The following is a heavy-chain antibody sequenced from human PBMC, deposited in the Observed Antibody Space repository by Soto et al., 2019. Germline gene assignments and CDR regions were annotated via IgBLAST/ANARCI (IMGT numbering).Heavy chain of an antibody. V-gene: IGHV4-39*01. CDR2: IYYSGST. D-gene: IGHD3-22*01. CDR1: GGSISSSSYY. J-gene: IGHJ4*02. Sequence: QLQLQESGPGLVKPSETLSLTRTVSGGSISSSSYYWGWIRQPPGKGLEWIGSIYYSGSTYYNPSLKSRVTISVDTSKNQFSLKLSSVTAADTAVYYCARHFAAIVVVAYWGQGTLVTVSS. CDR3: ARHFAAIVVVAY.